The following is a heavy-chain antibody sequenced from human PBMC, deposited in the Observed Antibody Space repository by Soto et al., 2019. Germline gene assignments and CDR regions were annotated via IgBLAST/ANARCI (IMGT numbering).Heavy chain of an antibody. D-gene: IGHD3-10*01. Sequence: QVQLQQWGAGLLKPSETLSLTCAVYGGSFSGYYWSRIRQPPGKGLEWIGEINHSGSTNYNPSLKSRVTISVDTSKNQFSLKLSSVTAADTAVYYCARSPAHYYGSGSYYNWFDPWGQGTLVTVSS. CDR1: GGSFSGYY. CDR2: INHSGST. V-gene: IGHV4-34*01. CDR3: ARSPAHYYGSGSYYNWFDP. J-gene: IGHJ5*02.